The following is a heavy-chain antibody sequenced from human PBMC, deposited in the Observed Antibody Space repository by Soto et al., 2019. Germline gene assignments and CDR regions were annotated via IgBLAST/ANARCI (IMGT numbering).Heavy chain of an antibody. D-gene: IGHD3-10*01. Sequence: KASETLSLTCSVSGGAISTYYWSWIRQFPGQGLEWIGYIYHSGSSQYNPSLTSRVTISVDTSKNQLSLRLSSVTAADTAVYYCVRSYGSGSYYDYYYGMDVWGQGTTVTVSS. CDR3: VRSYGSGSYYDYYYGMDV. V-gene: IGHV4-59*01. J-gene: IGHJ6*02. CDR2: IYHSGSS. CDR1: GGAISTYY.